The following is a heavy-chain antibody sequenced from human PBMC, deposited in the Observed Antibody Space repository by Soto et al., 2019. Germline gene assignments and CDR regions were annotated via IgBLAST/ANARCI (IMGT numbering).Heavy chain of an antibody. V-gene: IGHV3-21*01. D-gene: IGHD2-21*02. CDR2: ISSSSHYI. CDR3: ARDLGEVPAL. J-gene: IGHJ4*02. Sequence: PGGSLRLSCVASGFRFSGSTMNWVRQAPGKGLNWVSSISSSSHYIYYADSLKGRFTISRDNAKNSLFLQMNSLRAEDTAVYYCARDLGEVPALRAQGTLVTVSS. CDR1: GFRFSGST.